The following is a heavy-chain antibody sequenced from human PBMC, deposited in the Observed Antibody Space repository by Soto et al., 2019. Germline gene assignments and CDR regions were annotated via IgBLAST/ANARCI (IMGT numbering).Heavy chain of an antibody. CDR2: IIPIFGTA. CDR1: GGTFSSYA. CDR3: AREDTAMVPEGELGYYYGMDV. Sequence: QVQLVQSGAEVKKPGSSVKVSCKASGGTFSSYAISWVRQAPGQGLEWMGGIIPIFGTANYAQKFQGRVTITADESTSRAYMELSSLRSEDTAVYYCAREDTAMVPEGELGYYYGMDVWGQGTTVTVSS. V-gene: IGHV1-69*12. J-gene: IGHJ6*02. D-gene: IGHD5-18*01.